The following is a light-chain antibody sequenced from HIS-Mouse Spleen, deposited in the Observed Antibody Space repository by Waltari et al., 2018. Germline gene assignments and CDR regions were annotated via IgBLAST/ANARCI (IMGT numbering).Light chain of an antibody. J-gene: IGLJ2*01. CDR1: ALPKKY. Sequence: SYELTQPPSVSVSPGQTARSTCSGAALPKKYAYWYQQKSGQAPVLVTYEDSKRPSGIPERFSGSSSGTMATLTISGAQVEDEADYYCYSTDSSGNHRVFGGGTKLTVL. CDR2: EDS. V-gene: IGLV3-10*01. CDR3: YSTDSSGNHRV.